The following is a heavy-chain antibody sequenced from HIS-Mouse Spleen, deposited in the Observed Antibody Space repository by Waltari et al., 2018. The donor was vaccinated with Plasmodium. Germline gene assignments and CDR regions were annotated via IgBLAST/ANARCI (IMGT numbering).Heavy chain of an antibody. CDR3: ASGRFIAASFDY. Sequence: QVQLQESGPGLVKPSETLSLTCTVSGGSISSYYWSWIRQPPGKGLEWIVYIYYRGSTNYNPSLKSRVTISVDTSKNQFSLKLSSVTAADTAVYYCASGRFIAASFDYWGQGTLVTVSS. CDR1: GGSISSYY. D-gene: IGHD6-13*01. CDR2: IYYRGST. V-gene: IGHV4-59*01. J-gene: IGHJ4*02.